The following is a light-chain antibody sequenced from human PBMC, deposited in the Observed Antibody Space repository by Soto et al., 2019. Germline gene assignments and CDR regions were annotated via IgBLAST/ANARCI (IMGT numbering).Light chain of an antibody. Sequence: IVLTQYPATLSVSPGERVTLSCRASERLXSNLVWYEGKPGQATRLLRXGDSTRGTDVPARFSGSESGREFTLSISSLQSEESAVYYCQQYDDWPPLTFGQGTKVDIK. J-gene: IGKJ1*01. V-gene: IGKV3-15*01. CDR2: GDS. CDR1: ERLXSN. CDR3: QQYDDWPPLT.